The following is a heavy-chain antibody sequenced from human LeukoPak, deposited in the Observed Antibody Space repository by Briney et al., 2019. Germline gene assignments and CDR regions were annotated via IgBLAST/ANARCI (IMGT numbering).Heavy chain of an antibody. CDR1: GFTFSSYA. CDR3: AKGIGGSYFPFDY. J-gene: IGHJ4*02. CDR2: ISGSGGST. V-gene: IGHV3-23*01. D-gene: IGHD1-26*01. Sequence: GGSLRLSCAAAGFTFSSYAMSWVRQAPGKGLEWVSAISGSGGSTYYADSVKGRFTISRDNSKNTLYLQMNSLRAEDTAVYYCAKGIGGSYFPFDYWGQGTLVTVSS.